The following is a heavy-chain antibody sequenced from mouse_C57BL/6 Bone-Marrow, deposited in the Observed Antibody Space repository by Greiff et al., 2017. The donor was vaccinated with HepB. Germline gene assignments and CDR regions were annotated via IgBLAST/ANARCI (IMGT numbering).Heavy chain of an antibody. CDR2: INSAGGST. J-gene: IGHJ2*01. CDR1: EYEFPSHD. V-gene: IGHV5-2*01. Sequence: EVHLVESGGGLVQPGESLKLSCESTEYEFPSHDMSWVRKTPEKRLELVAAINSAGGSTYYPDTMERRFIISRDNTKKTLYLQMSSLRSEDTALYDCARHEDGYGGFDYWGQGTTLTVTS. CDR3: ARHEDGYGGFDY. D-gene: IGHD2-2*01.